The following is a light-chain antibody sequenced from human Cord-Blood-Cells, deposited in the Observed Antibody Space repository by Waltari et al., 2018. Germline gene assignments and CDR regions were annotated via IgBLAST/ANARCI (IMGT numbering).Light chain of an antibody. J-gene: IGKJ2*03. CDR3: EQYYSYPYS. CDR1: QGISSY. Sequence: AIRMTQSPSSFSASPGDRVTIPCRASQGISSYLAWYQQKPGKAPKLLIYAASTLQSGVPSRFSGSGAGTVFTLTISCLQSEEFATYYCEQYYSYPYSFGQGPSWRSN. CDR2: AAS. V-gene: IGKV1-8*01.